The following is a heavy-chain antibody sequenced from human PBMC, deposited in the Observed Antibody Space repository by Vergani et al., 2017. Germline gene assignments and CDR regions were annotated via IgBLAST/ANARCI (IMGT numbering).Heavy chain of an antibody. J-gene: IGHJ4*02. V-gene: IGHV3-20*04. CDR3: ARETSQHFDH. Sequence: VQLVASGGGVVRPGGSLRLSCIISGFNFEDHMMNWVRQIPGKGLEWVSGINWSGGSTAYADSVRGRFIMSRDNAKNSLDLQMNSLRVEDTAFYYCARETSQHFDHWGQGIRVSVSS. CDR1: GFNFEDHM. CDR2: INWSGGST.